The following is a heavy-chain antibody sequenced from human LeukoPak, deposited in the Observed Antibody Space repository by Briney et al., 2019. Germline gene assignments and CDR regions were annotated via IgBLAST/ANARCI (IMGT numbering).Heavy chain of an antibody. D-gene: IGHD5-24*01. CDR1: GGSISSYY. J-gene: IGHJ3*02. Sequence: TSESLSLTCTVSGGSISSYYWSWIRQPAGKGLEWIGRTYTSGSTNYNPSLKSRVTMSVDTSKNQFSLKLSSVTAADTAVYYCARYLRLQLKYAFDIWGQGTMVTVSS. CDR3: ARYLRLQLKYAFDI. CDR2: TYTSGST. V-gene: IGHV4-4*07.